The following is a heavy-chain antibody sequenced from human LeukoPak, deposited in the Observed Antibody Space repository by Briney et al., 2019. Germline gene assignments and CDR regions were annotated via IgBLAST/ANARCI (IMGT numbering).Heavy chain of an antibody. CDR1: GYTFAGYY. CDR3: AREPRSLKKYYYDSSGYYWNWFDP. Sequence: ASVKVSCKASGYTFAGYYMHWVRQAPGQGLEWMGWINPNSGGTNYAQKFQGRVTMTRNTSISTAYMELSSLRSEDTAVYYCAREPRSLKKYYYDSSGYYWNWFDPWGQGTLVTVSS. J-gene: IGHJ5*02. D-gene: IGHD3-22*01. CDR2: INPNSGGT. V-gene: IGHV1-2*02.